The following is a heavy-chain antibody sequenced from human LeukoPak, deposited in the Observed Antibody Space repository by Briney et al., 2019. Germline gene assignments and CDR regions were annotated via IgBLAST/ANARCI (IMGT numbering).Heavy chain of an antibody. CDR1: GGSISSGSYY. D-gene: IGHD1-26*01. Sequence: PSQTLSLTCIVSGGSISSGSYYWSWIRQPAGKGLEWIGRIYTSGSTNYNPSLKSRVTISVDTSKNQFSLKLSSVTAADTAVYYCARDAIVGATYFDYWGQGTLVTVSS. CDR2: IYTSGST. J-gene: IGHJ4*02. V-gene: IGHV4-61*02. CDR3: ARDAIVGATYFDY.